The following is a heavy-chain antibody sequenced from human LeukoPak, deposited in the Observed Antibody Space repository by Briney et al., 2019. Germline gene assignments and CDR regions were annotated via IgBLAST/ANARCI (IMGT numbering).Heavy chain of an antibody. CDR2: ISSSSSYM. V-gene: IGHV3-21*01. CDR1: GFTFSSYG. D-gene: IGHD2-2*02. Sequence: GGSLRLSCAASGFTFSSYGMNWVRQPPGKGLEWVSSISSSSSYMYYEDSVKGRFTISRDNAKNSLYLQMSILGADDTAVYYCTRTCVSAICYSGRYGMDVWGQGTTVTVSS. CDR3: TRTCVSAICYSGRYGMDV. J-gene: IGHJ6*02.